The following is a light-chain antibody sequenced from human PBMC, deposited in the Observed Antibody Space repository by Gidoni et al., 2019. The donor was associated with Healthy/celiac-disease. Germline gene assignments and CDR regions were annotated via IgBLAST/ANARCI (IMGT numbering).Light chain of an antibody. V-gene: IGLV2-14*01. Sequence: QSALTQPASVSRSPGQSITISCTGTSSDVGGYNYVSWYQQHPGKAPKLMIYEVSNRPSGVSNRFSGSKSGNTASLTISGLQAEDEADYDCSSYTSSKTTVFGTGTKVTVL. CDR3: SSYTSSKTTV. CDR2: EVS. J-gene: IGLJ1*01. CDR1: SSDVGGYNY.